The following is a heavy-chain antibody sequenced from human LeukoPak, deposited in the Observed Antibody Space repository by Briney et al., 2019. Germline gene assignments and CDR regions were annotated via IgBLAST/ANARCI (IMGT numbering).Heavy chain of an antibody. D-gene: IGHD5-18*01. CDR1: GYTFTGYY. CDR2: INPNSGGT. CDR3: ARSRGYSYGLYYFDY. Sequence: ASVKVSCKASGYTFTGYYMHWVRQAPGQGLEWMGRINPNSGGTNYAQKFQGRVTMTRDTSISTAYMELSRLRSDGTAVYYCARSRGYSYGLYYFDYWGQGTLVTVSS. J-gene: IGHJ4*02. V-gene: IGHV1-2*06.